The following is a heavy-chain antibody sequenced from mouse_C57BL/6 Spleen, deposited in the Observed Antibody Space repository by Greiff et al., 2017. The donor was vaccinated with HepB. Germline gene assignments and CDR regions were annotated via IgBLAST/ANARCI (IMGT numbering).Heavy chain of an antibody. V-gene: IGHV1-55*01. CDR3: ARTVGRDAMDD. J-gene: IGHJ4*01. Sequence: QVQLQQPGAELVKPGASVKMSCKASGYTFTSYWITWVKQRPGQGLEWIGDIYPGSGSTNYTEKFKSKATLTVDTSSSTAYMQLSSLTSEDSAVYYCARTVGRDAMDDWGQGTSVTVSS. CDR2: IYPGSGST. D-gene: IGHD1-1*01. CDR1: GYTFTSYW.